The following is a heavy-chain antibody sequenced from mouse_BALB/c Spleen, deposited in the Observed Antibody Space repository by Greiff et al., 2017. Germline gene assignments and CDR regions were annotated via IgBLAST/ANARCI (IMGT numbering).Heavy chain of an antibody. CDR3: ARSDYGSSYFDY. J-gene: IGHJ2*01. CDR1: GFTFSSFG. V-gene: IGHV5-17*02. CDR2: ISSGSSTI. Sequence: EVMLVESGGGLVQPGGSRKLSCAASGFTFSSFGMHWVRQAPEKGLEWVAYISSGSSTIYYADTVKGRFTISRDNPKNTLFLQMTSLRSEDTAMYYCARSDYGSSYFDYWGQGTTLTVSS. D-gene: IGHD1-1*01.